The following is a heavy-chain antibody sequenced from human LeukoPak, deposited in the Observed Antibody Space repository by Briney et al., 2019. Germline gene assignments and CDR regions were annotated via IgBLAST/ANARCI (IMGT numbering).Heavy chain of an antibody. Sequence: GGSLRLSCAASGFTFSSYSMNWVRQAPGKGLEWVSSISSSSSYIYYADSVKGRFTISRDNAKNSLYLQMNSLRAEDTAVYYCARGHRDTAMVTYWGQGILVTVSS. CDR2: ISSSSSYI. J-gene: IGHJ4*02. D-gene: IGHD5-18*01. CDR3: ARGHRDTAMVTY. V-gene: IGHV3-21*01. CDR1: GFTFSSYS.